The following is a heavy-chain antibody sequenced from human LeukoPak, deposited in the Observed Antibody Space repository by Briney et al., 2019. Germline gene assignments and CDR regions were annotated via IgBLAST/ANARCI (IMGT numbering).Heavy chain of an antibody. Sequence: GGSLRLSCAASGFTFSNYAMNWVRQAPGKGLEWVSGISGSGDSTYYADSVKGRFTISRDNSKNMVFVHMNSLRAEDTAVYYCAKGPVTGYRTSFLDYWGQGTLVTVSS. CDR3: AKGPVTGYRTSFLDY. CDR2: ISGSGDST. V-gene: IGHV3-23*01. J-gene: IGHJ4*02. D-gene: IGHD3-3*02. CDR1: GFTFSNYA.